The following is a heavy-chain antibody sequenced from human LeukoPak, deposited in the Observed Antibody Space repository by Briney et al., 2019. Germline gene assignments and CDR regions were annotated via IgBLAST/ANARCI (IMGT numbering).Heavy chain of an antibody. V-gene: IGHV1-2*02. CDR1: GYTFTGYY. Sequence: ASVKVSCKASGYTFTGYYMHWVRQAPGLGLEWMGWINPNSGDTNYAQKFQGRVTMTRDTSIRTAYLELSGLKSDDTAVYYCAKNPYECYFDYWGQGTLVTVSS. D-gene: IGHD5-12*01. CDR2: INPNSGDT. CDR3: AKNPYECYFDY. J-gene: IGHJ4*02.